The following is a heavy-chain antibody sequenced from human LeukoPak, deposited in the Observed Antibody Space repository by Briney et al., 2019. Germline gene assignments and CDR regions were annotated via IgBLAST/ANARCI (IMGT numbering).Heavy chain of an antibody. J-gene: IGHJ4*02. CDR2: IYPGDSDT. Sequence: GESLQISCKGSWLRFNSHWDRRGRQKPRERLGGMGIIYPGDSDTRYSPSFQGQVTISADKSISTAYLQWSSLKASDTAMYYCARLREMATIADYWGQGTLVTVPS. CDR1: WLRFNSHW. V-gene: IGHV5-51*01. CDR3: ARLREMATIADY. D-gene: IGHD5-24*01.